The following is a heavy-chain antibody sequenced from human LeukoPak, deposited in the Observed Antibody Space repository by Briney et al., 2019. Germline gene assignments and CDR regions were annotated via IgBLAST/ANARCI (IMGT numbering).Heavy chain of an antibody. CDR1: GYTFTSYG. CDR2: ISAYNGNT. V-gene: IGHV1-18*01. J-gene: IGHJ5*02. Sequence: GASVKVSCKASGYTFTSYGISWVRQAPGQGLEWMGWISAYNGNTNYAQKLQGRVTMTTGTSTSTAYMELRSLRSDDTAVYYCARDTDYYGSGSYFWFDPWGQGTLVTVSS. D-gene: IGHD3-10*01. CDR3: ARDTDYYGSGSYFWFDP.